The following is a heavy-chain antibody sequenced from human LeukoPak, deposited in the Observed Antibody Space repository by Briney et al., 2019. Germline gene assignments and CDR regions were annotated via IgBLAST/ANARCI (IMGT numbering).Heavy chain of an antibody. J-gene: IGHJ6*02. Sequence: PGRSLRLSCAASGFTFDDYSMHWVRQAPGKGLEWVAGISWHSRSIGYADSVKGRFTISRDNAKNSVSLQMNSLRTEDTASYYCTKDLSSQWFTDIRHYGMNVWGQGTTVAVSS. CDR3: TKDLSSQWFTDIRHYGMNV. D-gene: IGHD3-22*01. CDR1: GFTFDDYS. V-gene: IGHV3-9*01. CDR2: ISWHSRSI.